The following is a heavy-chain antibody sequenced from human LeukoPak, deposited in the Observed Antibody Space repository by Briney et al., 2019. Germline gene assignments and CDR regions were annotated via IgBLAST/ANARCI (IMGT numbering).Heavy chain of an antibody. CDR1: GYTFTSYG. J-gene: IGHJ4*02. V-gene: IGHV1-18*01. CDR3: ARDSHFAGYSYGYGDY. D-gene: IGHD5-18*01. Sequence: ASVKVSCKASGYTFTSYGISLVRQAPGQGLEWMGWISAYNGNTNYAQKLQSRVTMTTDTSTSTAYMELRSLRSDDTAVYYCARDSHFAGYSYGYGDYWGQGTLVTVSS. CDR2: ISAYNGNT.